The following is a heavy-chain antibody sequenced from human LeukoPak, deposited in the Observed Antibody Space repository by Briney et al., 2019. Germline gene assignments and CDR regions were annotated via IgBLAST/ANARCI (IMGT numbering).Heavy chain of an antibody. V-gene: IGHV3-23*01. Sequence: PGGSLRLSCAASGFTFSSYAMSWVRQAPGKELEWVSAISGSGGSTYYADSVKGRFTISRDNSKNTLYLQMNSLRAEDTAVYYCAKDYDFWSGYYGPLGVYFDYWGQGTLVTVSS. CDR1: GFTFSSYA. CDR2: ISGSGGST. D-gene: IGHD3-3*01. CDR3: AKDYDFWSGYYGPLGVYFDY. J-gene: IGHJ4*02.